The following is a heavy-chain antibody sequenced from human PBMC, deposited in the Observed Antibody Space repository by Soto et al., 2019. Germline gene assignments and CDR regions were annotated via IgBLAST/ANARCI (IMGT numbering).Heavy chain of an antibody. CDR2: IKSKTDGGTT. CDR1: GFTFINAG. J-gene: IGHJ6*02. CDR3: TTSIVVVPAAILLYYYYGMDV. V-gene: IGHV3-15*07. D-gene: IGHD2-2*01. Sequence: GGFLRLSYAASGFTFINAGVNWVLQAKGKGLEWVGRIKSKTDGGTTDYAAPVKGRFTISRDDSKNTLYLQMNSLKTEDTAVYYCTTSIVVVPAAILLYYYYGMDVWGQGTTVTGSS.